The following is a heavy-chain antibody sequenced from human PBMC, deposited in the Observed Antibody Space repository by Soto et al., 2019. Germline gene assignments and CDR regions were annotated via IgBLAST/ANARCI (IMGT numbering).Heavy chain of an antibody. Sequence: VQLVQSGAEVKKPGSSVKVSCKASGGTFSSYAISWVRQAPGQGLEWMGGIIPIFGTANYAQKFQGRVTITADESTSTAYMELSSLRSEDTAVYYCARGSNYEALPLFDYWGQGTLVTVSS. CDR2: IIPIFGTA. CDR3: ARGSNYEALPLFDY. D-gene: IGHD4-4*01. J-gene: IGHJ4*02. V-gene: IGHV1-69*01. CDR1: GGTFSSYA.